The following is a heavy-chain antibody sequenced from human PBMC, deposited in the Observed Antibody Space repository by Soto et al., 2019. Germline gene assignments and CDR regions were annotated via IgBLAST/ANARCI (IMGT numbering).Heavy chain of an antibody. CDR2: ISSSSSTI. CDR3: ATHAYYDFWSGYFDY. Sequence: EVQLVESGGGLVQPGGSLRLSCAASGFTFSSYSMNWVRQAPGKGLEWVSYISSSSSTIYYADSVKGRFTISRDNAKNSLYLQMNSLRDEDTAVYYCATHAYYDFWSGYFDYWGQGTLVTVSS. D-gene: IGHD3-3*01. V-gene: IGHV3-48*02. J-gene: IGHJ4*02. CDR1: GFTFSSYS.